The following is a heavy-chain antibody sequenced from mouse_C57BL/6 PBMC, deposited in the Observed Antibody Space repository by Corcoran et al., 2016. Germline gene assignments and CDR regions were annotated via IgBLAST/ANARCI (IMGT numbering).Heavy chain of an antibody. J-gene: IGHJ3*01. CDR2: INTYSGVP. CDR1: GCTFTTYG. Sequence: QIQLVQSGPELKKPGETVKISCKASGCTFTTYGMSWVKQAPGKGLKWMGWINTYSGVPTYADDFKGRFAFSLETSASTAYLQINNLKNEDTATYFCARHGSTMITTMKAWFAYWGQGTLVTVSA. V-gene: IGHV9-3*01. CDR3: ARHGSTMITTMKAWFAY. D-gene: IGHD2-4*01.